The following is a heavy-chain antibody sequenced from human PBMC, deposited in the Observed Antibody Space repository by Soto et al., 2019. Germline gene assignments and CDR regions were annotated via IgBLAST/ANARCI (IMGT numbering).Heavy chain of an antibody. CDR3: ARGYCSGGSCYGYYGMDV. V-gene: IGHV1-69*08. D-gene: IGHD2-15*01. CDR2: IIPIVDTA. CDR1: GGTFTSNS. Sequence: QVQLVQSGAEVKKPGSSVRVSCKASGGTFTSNSFSWVRQAPGQGLEWMGRIIPIVDTATYSQKFQDRVTITADRSTSKAFLELRSLRSDDTAVYYCARGYCSGGSCYGYYGMDVWCQGTTVTVSS. J-gene: IGHJ6*02.